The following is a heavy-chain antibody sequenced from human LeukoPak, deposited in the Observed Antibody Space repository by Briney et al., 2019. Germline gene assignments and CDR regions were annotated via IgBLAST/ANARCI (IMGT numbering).Heavy chain of an antibody. CDR2: ISGSGGST. Sequence: GGSLRLSCAASGFTFSSYAMSWVRQAPGKGLEWVSAISGSGGSTYYADSAKGRFTISRDNSKNTLYLQMNSLRAEDTAVYYCANTLEYYYYYMDVWGKGTTVTVSS. CDR1: GFTFSSYA. V-gene: IGHV3-23*01. D-gene: IGHD5-24*01. J-gene: IGHJ6*03. CDR3: ANTLEYYYYYMDV.